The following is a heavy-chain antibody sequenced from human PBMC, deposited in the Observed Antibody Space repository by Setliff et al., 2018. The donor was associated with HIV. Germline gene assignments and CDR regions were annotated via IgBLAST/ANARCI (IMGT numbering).Heavy chain of an antibody. Sequence: GASVKVSCKVSGDTFNNYGLNWVRQAPGQGLEWMGGIIPIFKSADYAQKFQGRVTITTDESTSTAYMELSSLRSDDTAVYYCARDFSGQQLVGGWFDPWGQGTLVTVSS. CDR3: ARDFSGQQLVGGWFDP. V-gene: IGHV1-69*05. CDR1: GDTFNNYG. J-gene: IGHJ5*02. CDR2: IIPIFKSA. D-gene: IGHD6-13*01.